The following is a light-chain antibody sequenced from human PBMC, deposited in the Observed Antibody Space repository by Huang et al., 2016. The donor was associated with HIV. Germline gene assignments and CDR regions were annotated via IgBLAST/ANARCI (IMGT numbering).Light chain of an antibody. CDR2: GAS. CDR3: QQTYSAPWT. Sequence: DIQMTQSPSSLSASVGDRVSITCRASTSISSSLNWYQHKPGKAPQLLIYGASNLQSGVPSRFSGSGHGTSYTLTINSLQPEDFVTYYCQQTYSAPWTFGQGTKLQIK. CDR1: TSISSS. V-gene: IGKV1-39*01. J-gene: IGKJ2*01.